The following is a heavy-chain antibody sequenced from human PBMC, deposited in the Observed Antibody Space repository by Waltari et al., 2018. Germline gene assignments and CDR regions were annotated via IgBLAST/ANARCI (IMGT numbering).Heavy chain of an antibody. CDR3: ARGPSSGYYANDY. V-gene: IGHV4-39*07. Sequence: QLQLQESGPGLVKPSETLSLTCTVSGGSISSSSYYWGWHRQPPGKGLEWIGSIYYSGSTYYNPSLKSRVTISVDTSKNQFSLKLSSVTVADTAVYYCARGPSSGYYANDYWGQGTLVTVSS. CDR1: GGSISSSSYY. J-gene: IGHJ4*02. CDR2: IYYSGST. D-gene: IGHD3-22*01.